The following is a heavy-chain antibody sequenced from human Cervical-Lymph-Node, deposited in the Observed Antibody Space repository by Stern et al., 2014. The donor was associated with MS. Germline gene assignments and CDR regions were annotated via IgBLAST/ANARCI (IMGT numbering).Heavy chain of an antibody. J-gene: IGHJ4*02. D-gene: IGHD3-16*01. V-gene: IGHV3-33*03. CDR1: GLTFSVYG. Sequence: MQLVESGGGMVPPGSSLRLSCVASGLTFSVYGMHWVRQAPGKGLEWVAVIWHDGSEKHYADSVKGRFTVSRDNSKNTLYVQMNDLRVDDTATYFCETTRGLDEVDYWGQGTLVTVSS. CDR2: IWHDGSEK. CDR3: ETTRGLDEVDY.